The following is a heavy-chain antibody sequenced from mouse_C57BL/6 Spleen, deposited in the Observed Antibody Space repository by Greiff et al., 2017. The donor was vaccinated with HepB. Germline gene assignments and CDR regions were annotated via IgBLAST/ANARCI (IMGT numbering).Heavy chain of an antibody. J-gene: IGHJ4*01. CDR2: INPNNGGT. CDR1: GYTFTDYN. D-gene: IGHD2-12*01. V-gene: IGHV1-22*01. Sequence: VQLQQSGPELVKPGASVKMSCKASGYTFTDYNMHWVKQSHGKSLEWIGYINPNNGGTSYNQKFKGKATLTVNKSSSTAYMELRSLTSEDSAVYYCARSYYSPYYYAMDYWGQGTSVTVSS. CDR3: ARSYYSPYYYAMDY.